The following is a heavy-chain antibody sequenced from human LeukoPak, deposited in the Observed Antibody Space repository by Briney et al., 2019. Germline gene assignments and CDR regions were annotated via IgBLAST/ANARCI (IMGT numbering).Heavy chain of an antibody. Sequence: SETLSLTCTVSGYSISSGYYWGWIRQPPGKGLEWIGEINHSGSTNYNPSLKSRVTISVDTSKNQFSLELNSVTAADTAVYYCARRSSSWYVTIDYWGQGTLVTVSS. CDR2: INHSGST. CDR3: ARRSSSWYVTIDY. D-gene: IGHD6-13*01. V-gene: IGHV4-38-2*02. CDR1: GYSISSGYY. J-gene: IGHJ4*02.